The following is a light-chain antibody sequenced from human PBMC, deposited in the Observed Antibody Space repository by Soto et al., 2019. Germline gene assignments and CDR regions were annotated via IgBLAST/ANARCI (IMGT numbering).Light chain of an antibody. V-gene: IGLV2-8*01. CDR1: SSDVGGYNY. CDR2: EVS. Sequence: QSVLTQPPSASGSPGQSVTISCTGTSSDVGGYNYVSWYQHHPGKAPKLMIYEVSKRPSGVPDRFSGSKSGNTASLTVSGLHAEDEADYFCSSYAGSNNYVFGTGTKVTVL. CDR3: SSYAGSNNYV. J-gene: IGLJ1*01.